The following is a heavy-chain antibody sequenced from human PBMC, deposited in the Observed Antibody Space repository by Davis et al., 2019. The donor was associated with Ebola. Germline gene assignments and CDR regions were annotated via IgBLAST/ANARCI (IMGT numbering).Heavy chain of an antibody. Sequence: GESLKISCKGSGYSFTSYWISWVRQMPGKGLEWMGRIDPSDSYTNYSPSFQGHVTISADKSISTAYLQWSSLKASDTAMYYCASGGGQIYCSSTSCPALAFDIWGQGTMVTVFS. D-gene: IGHD2-2*01. CDR3: ASGGGQIYCSSTSCPALAFDI. V-gene: IGHV5-10-1*01. J-gene: IGHJ3*02. CDR1: GYSFTSYW. CDR2: IDPSDSYT.